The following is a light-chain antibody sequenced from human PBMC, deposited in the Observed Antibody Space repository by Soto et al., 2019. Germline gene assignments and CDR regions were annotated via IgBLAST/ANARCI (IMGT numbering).Light chain of an antibody. J-gene: IGKJ2*01. Sequence: DIVMTQSPGTLSVSPGERATLSCRASQSVSSNLAWYQQKPGQAPRLLSSDASTRATGIPARFSGSGSGTDFTLSISSLQSEDFAVYFCQQYNTWPPYTVGQGTKLEI. CDR1: QSVSSN. CDR3: QQYNTWPPYT. CDR2: DAS. V-gene: IGKV3-15*01.